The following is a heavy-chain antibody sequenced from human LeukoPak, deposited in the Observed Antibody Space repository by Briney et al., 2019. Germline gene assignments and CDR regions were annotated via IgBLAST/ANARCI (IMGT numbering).Heavy chain of an antibody. CDR1: GFAFSTYA. V-gene: IGHV3-30-3*01. CDR2: ISYDGSVK. CDR3: ARGSYGMDV. J-gene: IGHJ6*02. Sequence: PGGSLRLSCAASGFAFSTYAMHWVRQAPGKGLEWVAVISYDGSVKYYADSVKGRLTISRDNSKNTLYLQMNGLRAEDTAVYYCARGSYGMDVWGQGTTVTVSS.